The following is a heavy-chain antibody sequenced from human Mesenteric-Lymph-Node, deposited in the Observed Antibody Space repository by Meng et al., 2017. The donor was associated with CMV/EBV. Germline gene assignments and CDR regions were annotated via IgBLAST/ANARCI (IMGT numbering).Heavy chain of an antibody. CDR1: GGSFSGYY. V-gene: IGHV4-34*01. D-gene: IGHD3-10*01. CDR2: INHSGST. Sequence: QVQLKQWVAGLLKPSEPLSLTCAVYGGSFSGYYWSWIRQPPGKGLEWIGEINHSGSTNYNPSLKSRVTISVDTSKNQFSLKLSSVTAADTAVYYCARGNYMVRGFSSTTFDYWGQGTLVTVSS. J-gene: IGHJ4*02. CDR3: ARGNYMVRGFSSTTFDY.